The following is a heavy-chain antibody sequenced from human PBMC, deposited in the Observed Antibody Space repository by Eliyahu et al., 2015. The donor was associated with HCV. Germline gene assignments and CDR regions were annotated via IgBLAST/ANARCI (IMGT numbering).Heavy chain of an antibody. D-gene: IGHD1-1*01. J-gene: IGHJ4*02. CDR3: ARMXNWKDLQVDF. Sequence: QVTLKESGPALVKPTETLTLTCTVXGFSLNTAXIGVTWIRQPPGKTLEWLXHIFSNDXQSRTPSLESRLTISKDTSKSQVVLTMTDMDPVDTAIYYXARMXNWKDLQVDFWGQGMLVTVSS. V-gene: IGHV2-26*01. CDR2: IFSNDXQ. CDR1: GFSLNTAXIG.